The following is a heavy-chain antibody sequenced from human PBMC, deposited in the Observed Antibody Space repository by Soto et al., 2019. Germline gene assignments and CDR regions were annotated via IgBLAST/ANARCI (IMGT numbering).Heavy chain of an antibody. V-gene: IGHV1-18*01. Sequence: GASVKVSCKASGYTFTSYGISWVRQAPGQGLEWMGWISAYNGNTNYAQKLQGRVTMTTDTSTSTAYMELRSLRSDDTAVYYCARFMTYYYDSSGYYAYEWGQGTLVTVSS. J-gene: IGHJ4*02. CDR2: ISAYNGNT. CDR1: GYTFTSYG. D-gene: IGHD3-22*01. CDR3: ARFMTYYYDSSGYYAYE.